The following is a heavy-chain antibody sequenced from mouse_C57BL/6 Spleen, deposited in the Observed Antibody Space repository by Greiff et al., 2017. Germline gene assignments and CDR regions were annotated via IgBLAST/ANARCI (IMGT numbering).Heavy chain of an antibody. J-gene: IGHJ4*01. CDR1: GYAFSSSW. CDR2: IYPGDGDT. D-gene: IGHD2-2*01. CDR3: ARDGYAYYAMDD. Sequence: VQLQQSGPELVKPGASVKISCKASGYAFSSSWMNWVKQRPGKGLEWIGRIYPGDGDTNYNGKFKGKATLTADKYSSTAYMQLSSLTSEDSAVYFCARDGYAYYAMDDWGQGTSVTVSS. V-gene: IGHV1-82*01.